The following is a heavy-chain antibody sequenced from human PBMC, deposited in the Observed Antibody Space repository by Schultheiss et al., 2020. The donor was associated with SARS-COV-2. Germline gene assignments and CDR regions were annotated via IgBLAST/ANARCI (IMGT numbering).Heavy chain of an antibody. CDR1: GGSISSYY. Sequence: SQTLSLTCTVSGGSISSYYWSWIRQPPGKGLEWIGYIYYSGSTNYNPSLKSRVTISVDTSKNQFSLKVSSVTAADTAVYYCARDTNLARGWFDPWGQGTLVTVSS. J-gene: IGHJ5*02. CDR2: IYYSGST. CDR3: ARDTNLARGWFDP. D-gene: IGHD1-14*01. V-gene: IGHV4-59*12.